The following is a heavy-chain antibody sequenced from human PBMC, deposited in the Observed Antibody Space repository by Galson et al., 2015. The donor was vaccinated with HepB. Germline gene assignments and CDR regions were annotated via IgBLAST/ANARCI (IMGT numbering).Heavy chain of an antibody. Sequence: QSGAEVKKSGESLRISCQASGYSFSTYWISWVRQMPGRGLEWMGRIDPLKLNDKKNPSFQGHINMTSDNSISTAFLQWSSLKASDTAIYYCARHAGEMLAGAFDLWGRGTLVTVSS. CDR3: ARHAGEMLAGAFDL. CDR1: GYSFSTYW. J-gene: IGHJ3*01. D-gene: IGHD3-16*01. CDR2: IDPLKLND. V-gene: IGHV5-10-1*01.